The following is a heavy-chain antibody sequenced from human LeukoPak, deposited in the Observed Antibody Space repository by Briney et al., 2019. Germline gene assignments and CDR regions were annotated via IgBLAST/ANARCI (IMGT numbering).Heavy chain of an antibody. V-gene: IGHV1-8*01. CDR2: FNPNSGNT. J-gene: IGHJ4*02. D-gene: IGHD3-10*01. CDR1: GYTFTSYD. CDR3: ARVYTMFDY. Sequence: ASVKVSCKASGYTFTSYDINWVRQGTGQGLEWMGWFNPNSGNTGYAQKFQGRVTMTRNTSISTVYMELSSLRSEDTAVYYCARVYTMFDYWGQGTLVTVSS.